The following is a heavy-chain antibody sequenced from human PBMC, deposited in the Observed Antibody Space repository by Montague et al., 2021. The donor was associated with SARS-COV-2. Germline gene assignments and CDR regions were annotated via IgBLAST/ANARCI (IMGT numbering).Heavy chain of an antibody. Sequence: SETLSLTCTVSGGSISGYYWTWIRQPPGKGLEWIGYIFYNGDTNYNPSLTSRVSISVDTSKNQFSLKLIAVTAADTAVYFCATHRQHHNHWGQGAMVAVSS. V-gene: IGHV4-59*08. CDR2: IFYNGDT. D-gene: IGHD6-13*01. J-gene: IGHJ5*02. CDR1: GGSISGYY. CDR3: ATHRQHHNH.